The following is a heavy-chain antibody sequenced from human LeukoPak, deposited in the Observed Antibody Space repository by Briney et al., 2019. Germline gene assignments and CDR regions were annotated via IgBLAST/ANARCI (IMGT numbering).Heavy chain of an antibody. CDR2: IIPIFGTA. CDR3: AGLWFGELLPRYYYYGMDV. CDR1: GGTFSSYA. J-gene: IGHJ6*02. D-gene: IGHD3-10*01. V-gene: IGHV1-69*13. Sequence: SVKVSCKASGGTFSSYAISWVRQAPGQGLEWMGGIIPIFGTANYAQKFQGRVTTTADESTSTAYMELSSLRSEDTAVYYCAGLWFGELLPRYYYYGMDVWGQGTTVTVSS.